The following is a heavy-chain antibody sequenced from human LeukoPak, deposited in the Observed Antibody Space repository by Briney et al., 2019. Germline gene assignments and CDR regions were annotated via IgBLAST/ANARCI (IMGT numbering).Heavy chain of an antibody. Sequence: EASVKVSCKASGYTFTSYDINWVRQATGQGLEWMGWMNPNSGNTGYAQKFQGRVTITWNTSISTAYMELSSLRSEDTAVYYCARGGFAYYYDSSGYSIDYWGQGTLVTVSS. V-gene: IGHV1-8*03. CDR2: MNPNSGNT. CDR1: GYTFTSYD. J-gene: IGHJ4*02. CDR3: ARGGFAYYYDSSGYSIDY. D-gene: IGHD3-22*01.